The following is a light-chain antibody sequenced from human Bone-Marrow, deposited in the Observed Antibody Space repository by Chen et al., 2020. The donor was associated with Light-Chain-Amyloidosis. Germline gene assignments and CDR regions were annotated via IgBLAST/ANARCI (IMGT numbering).Light chain of an antibody. CDR1: DLPPKY. J-gene: IGLJ2*01. CDR3: QSADSSGTYEVI. CDR2: RDT. Sequence: SYELTQPPQVSASPGQTARIPSPGVDLPPKYAYWYQQQPGLAPVLVIHRDTERPSGISERFSGSSSGTTATLTSSGVQAEDEADYHCQSADSSGTYEVIFGGGTKLTVL. V-gene: IGLV3-25*03.